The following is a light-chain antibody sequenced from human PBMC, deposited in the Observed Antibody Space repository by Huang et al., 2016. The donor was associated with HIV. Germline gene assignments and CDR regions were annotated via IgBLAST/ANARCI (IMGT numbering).Light chain of an antibody. CDR3: QQYYSIPG. J-gene: IGKJ2*03. CDR2: WAS. V-gene: IGKV4-1*01. CDR1: QRVFSPSNNRNH. Sequence: DIAMTQSPDSLAVSLGERAPISCVSSQRVFSPSNNRNHLAWYQQKPRQPPKLLIYWASTRESGVPDRFRGSGSATDFTLTIDNLQAEDVALYFCQQYYSIPGFGQGTYVEV.